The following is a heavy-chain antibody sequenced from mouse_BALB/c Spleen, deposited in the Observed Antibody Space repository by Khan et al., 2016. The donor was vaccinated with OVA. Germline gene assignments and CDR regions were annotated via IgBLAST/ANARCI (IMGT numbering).Heavy chain of an antibody. CDR1: GYTFTSYW. Sequence: QVQLQQSGAELVKAGASVKMSCKASGYTFTSYWMHWVKQRLGQGLEWFAETNPTNDRTYYNEKFTSKATLTVDKSSSTAYMLLSGPTFEDSAVYYCARIKKIVATYFDYWGQGTTLTVSS. D-gene: IGHD1-1*01. CDR2: TNPTNDRT. J-gene: IGHJ2*01. V-gene: IGHV1S81*02. CDR3: ARIKKIVATYFDY.